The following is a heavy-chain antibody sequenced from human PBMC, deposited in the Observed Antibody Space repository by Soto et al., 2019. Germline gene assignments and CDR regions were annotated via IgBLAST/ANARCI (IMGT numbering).Heavy chain of an antibody. D-gene: IGHD3-3*01. Sequence: PSETLSLTCTVSGGSISSSSYYWGWIRQPPGKGLEWIGSIYYSGSTYYNPSLKSRVTISVDTSKNQSSLKLSSVTAADTAVYYCARHFDFWSGYSAGAMDVWRQGSTVTVSS. V-gene: IGHV4-39*01. CDR3: ARHFDFWSGYSAGAMDV. CDR2: IYYSGST. CDR1: GGSISSSSYY. J-gene: IGHJ6*02.